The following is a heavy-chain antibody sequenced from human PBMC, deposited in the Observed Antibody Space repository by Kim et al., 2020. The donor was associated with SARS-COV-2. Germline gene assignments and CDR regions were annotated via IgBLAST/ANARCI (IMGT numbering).Heavy chain of an antibody. J-gene: IGHJ4*02. CDR2: INHSGST. D-gene: IGHD2-8*01. Sequence: SETLSLTCAVYGGSFSGYYWSWIRQPPGKGLEWIGEINHSGSTNYNPSLKSRVTISVDTSKNQFSLKLSSVTAADTAVYYCARGWYGAVVLMVYATHGGIRFDYWGQGTLVTVSS. CDR1: GGSFSGYY. V-gene: IGHV4-34*01. CDR3: ARGWYGAVVLMVYATHGGIRFDY.